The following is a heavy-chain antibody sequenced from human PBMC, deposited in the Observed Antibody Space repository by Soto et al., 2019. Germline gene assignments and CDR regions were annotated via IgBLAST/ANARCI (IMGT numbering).Heavy chain of an antibody. CDR2: IIPLVGTT. Sequence: QVQLVQSGPEVKKSGSSVKVSCRASAETFSSYAINWVRQAPGQGFEWLGGIIPLVGTTNYAKKFQGRVTITADRARDTDLLDLSTMRSDDTAFYFCASRRAVSADDAFDHWGQGTMVTVTP. CDR1: AETFSSYA. V-gene: IGHV1-69*06. J-gene: IGHJ3*01. CDR3: ASRRAVSADDAFDH.